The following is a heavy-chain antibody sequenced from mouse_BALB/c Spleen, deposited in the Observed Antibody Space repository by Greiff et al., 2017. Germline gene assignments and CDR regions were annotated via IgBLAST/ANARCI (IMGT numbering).Heavy chain of an antibody. CDR3: ARQGELRGYAMDY. CDR1: GFTFSSYT. J-gene: IGHJ4*01. V-gene: IGHV5-12-2*01. CDR2: ISNGGGST. Sequence: EVNLVESGGGLVQPGGSLKLSCAASGFTFSSYTMSWVRQTPEKRLEWVAYISNGGGSTYYPDTVKGRFTISRDNAKNTLYLQMSSLKSEDTAMYYCARQGELRGYAMDYWGQGTSVTVSS.